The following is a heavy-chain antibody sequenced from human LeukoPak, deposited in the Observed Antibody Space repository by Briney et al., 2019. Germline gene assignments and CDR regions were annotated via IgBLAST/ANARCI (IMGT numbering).Heavy chain of an antibody. V-gene: IGHV4-59*01. CDR3: ARADVYYGSGSYILPYFDY. Sequence: SETLSLTCTVSGGSISSYYWSWIRQPPGKGLEWIGYIYYSGSTYYNPSLKSRVTISVDTSKNQFSLKLSSVTAADTAVYYCARADVYYGSGSYILPYFDYWGQGTLVTVSS. CDR1: GGSISSYY. CDR2: IYYSGST. J-gene: IGHJ4*02. D-gene: IGHD3-10*01.